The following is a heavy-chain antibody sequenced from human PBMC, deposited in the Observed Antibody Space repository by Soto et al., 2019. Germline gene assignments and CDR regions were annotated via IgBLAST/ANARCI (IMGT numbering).Heavy chain of an antibody. Sequence: SETLSLTCTVSGGSISSGGYYWSWIRQHPGKGLEWIGYIYYSGSTYYNQSLKSRVTISVDTSKNQFSLKLSSVTAADTAVYYCARGEYSSSSFSYYYYMDVWGKGTTVTAP. CDR1: GGSISSGGYY. V-gene: IGHV4-31*03. CDR3: ARGEYSSSSFSYYYYMDV. CDR2: IYYSGST. J-gene: IGHJ6*03. D-gene: IGHD6-6*01.